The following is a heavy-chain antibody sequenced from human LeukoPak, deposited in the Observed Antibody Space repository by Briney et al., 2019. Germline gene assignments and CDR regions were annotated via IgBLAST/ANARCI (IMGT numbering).Heavy chain of an antibody. D-gene: IGHD3-22*01. CDR3: ARGGIGDTGGYYLFVY. V-gene: IGHV3-23*01. CDR1: GCTFSNYG. Sequence: GGSLRLSCAASGCTFSNYGLSWVRQAPGKGLEWVSAISGNSGSTYYADSVKGRFTISRDNSKNTLYLQMSSLRAEDTAVYYCARGGIGDTGGYYLFVYWGQGTRVTVSS. J-gene: IGHJ4*02. CDR2: ISGNSGST.